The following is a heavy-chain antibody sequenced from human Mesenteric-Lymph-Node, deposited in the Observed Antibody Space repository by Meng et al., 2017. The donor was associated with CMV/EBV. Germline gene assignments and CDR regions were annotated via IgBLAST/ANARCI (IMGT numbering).Heavy chain of an antibody. J-gene: IGHJ4*02. V-gene: IGHV2-5*02. D-gene: IGHD6-13*01. CDR2: IYWDDDK. CDR3: AHSSGIAAAGPFYFDY. Sequence: QITLKESGPTLVKPTQTLTLTSTFPGFSLSTSGVGVGWIRQPPGKALEWLALIYWDDDKRYSPSLKSRLTITKDTSKNQVVLTMTNMDPVDTATYYCAHSSGIAAAGPFYFDYWGQGTLVTVSS. CDR1: GFSLSTSGVG.